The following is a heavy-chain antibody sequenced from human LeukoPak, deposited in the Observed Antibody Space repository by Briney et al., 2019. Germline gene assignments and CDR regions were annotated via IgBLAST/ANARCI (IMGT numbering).Heavy chain of an antibody. CDR2: ISSSISYI. J-gene: IGHJ6*02. CDR3: ARDHGPRYCSSTSCYYYYGMDV. V-gene: IGHV3-21*01. CDR1: GFTFTTYS. D-gene: IGHD2-2*01. Sequence: GGSLRLSCAASGFTFTTYSINWVRQAPGKGLEWVSSISSSISYIYYADSVKGRFTISRDNAKNSLYLQMNRLRAEDTAVYYCARDHGPRYCSSTSCYYYYGMDVWGQGTTVTVSS.